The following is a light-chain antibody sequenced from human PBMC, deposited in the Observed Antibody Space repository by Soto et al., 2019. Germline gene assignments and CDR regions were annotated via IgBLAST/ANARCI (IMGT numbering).Light chain of an antibody. J-gene: IGLJ2*01. V-gene: IGLV2-14*01. CDR1: NRDIGAYNL. CDR2: EVR. CDR3: SSYTTTSTLL. Sequence: QSVLTQPASVSGSLGQSITISCTGSNRDIGAYNLVSWYQQYPDTAPKLIIYEVRNRPSGVSYRFTGSRSGNTASLTISALQADDESTFYCSSYTTTSTLLLGGGTKLTVL.